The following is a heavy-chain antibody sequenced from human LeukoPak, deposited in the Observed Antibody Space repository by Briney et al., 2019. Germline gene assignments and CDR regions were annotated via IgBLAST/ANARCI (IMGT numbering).Heavy chain of an antibody. J-gene: IGHJ3*02. CDR3: ARDTASIWDGSSWSDAFDI. Sequence: GGSLRLSCAASGFTFSSYWMSWVRQAPGKGLEWVANIKQDGSEKYYVDSVKGRFTISRDNAKNSLYLQMNSLRAEDTAVYYCARDTASIWDGSSWSDAFDIWGQGTMVTVSS. CDR2: IKQDGSEK. D-gene: IGHD6-13*01. V-gene: IGHV3-7*03. CDR1: GFTFSSYW.